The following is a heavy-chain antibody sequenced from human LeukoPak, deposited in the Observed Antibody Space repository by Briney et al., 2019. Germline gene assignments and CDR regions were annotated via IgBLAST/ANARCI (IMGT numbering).Heavy chain of an antibody. Sequence: PGGSLRLSCAASGFAFSSYGMHWVRQAPGKGLEWVAYIHYDSSTEDYADSVKGRFTISRDNAKNSLYLQMNSLRAEDMALYYCAKGRGLSYDYGVDYWGQGTLVTVSS. CDR3: AKGRGLSYDYGVDY. CDR1: GFAFSSYG. D-gene: IGHD4-17*01. J-gene: IGHJ4*02. CDR2: IHYDSSTE. V-gene: IGHV3-30*02.